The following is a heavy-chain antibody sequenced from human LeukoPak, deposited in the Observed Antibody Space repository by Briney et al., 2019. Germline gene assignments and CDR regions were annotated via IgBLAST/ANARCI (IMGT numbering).Heavy chain of an antibody. CDR3: ARGGASILCFDP. Sequence: SETLSLTCTVSGGSISSGGYYWSWIRQHPGKGLEWIGYIYYSGSTYYNPSLKSRVTISVDTSKNQFSLKLSSVTAADTAVYYCARGGASILCFDPWGQGTLVTVSS. D-gene: IGHD3-10*02. J-gene: IGHJ5*02. V-gene: IGHV4-31*03. CDR1: GGSISSGGYY. CDR2: IYYSGST.